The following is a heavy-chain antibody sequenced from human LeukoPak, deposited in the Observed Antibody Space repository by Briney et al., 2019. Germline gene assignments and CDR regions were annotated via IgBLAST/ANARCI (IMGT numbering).Heavy chain of an antibody. CDR1: GFTFSNYW. V-gene: IGHV3-74*01. D-gene: IGHD3-22*01. J-gene: IGHJ4*02. CDR3: ARARYRHYDGSGFYHFDY. Sequence: GGSLRLSCAASGFTFSNYWMHWVRQAPGKGLVWVSRVHSDGRSTSYADSVKGRFTISRDNAKNTLYLQMNSLRAEDTAVYYCARARYRHYDGSGFYHFDYWGQGTLVTVSS. CDR2: VHSDGRST.